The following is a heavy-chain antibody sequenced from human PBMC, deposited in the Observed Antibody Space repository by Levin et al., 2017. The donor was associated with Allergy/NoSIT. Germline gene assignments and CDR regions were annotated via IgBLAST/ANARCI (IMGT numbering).Heavy chain of an antibody. CDR3: ARDVNIVGSSEAPNWFDP. J-gene: IGHJ5*02. V-gene: IGHV1-2*06. CDR2: INPNSGGT. Sequence: ASVKVSCKASGYTFTGYYMHWVRQAPGQGLEWMGRINPNSGGTNYAQKFQGRVTMTMDTSLSTAYMELSRLRSDDTAVYYCARDVNIVGSSEAPNWFDPWGQGTLVTVSS. CDR1: GYTFTGYY. D-gene: IGHD1-26*01.